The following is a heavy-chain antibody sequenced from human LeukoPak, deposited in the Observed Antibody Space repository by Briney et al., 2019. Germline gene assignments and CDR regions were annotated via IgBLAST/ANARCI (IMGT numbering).Heavy chain of an antibody. D-gene: IGHD3-10*01. CDR1: GYTLTELS. V-gene: IGHV1-24*01. CDR2: FDPEDGET. CDR3: ATGEIWFGSTKGTHFDY. J-gene: IGHJ4*02. Sequence: ASVKVSCMVSGYTLTELSMHWVRQAPGKGLEWMGGFDPEDGETIYAQKFQGRVTMTEDTSTDTAYMELSSLRSEDTAVYYCATGEIWFGSTKGTHFDYWGQGTLVTVSS.